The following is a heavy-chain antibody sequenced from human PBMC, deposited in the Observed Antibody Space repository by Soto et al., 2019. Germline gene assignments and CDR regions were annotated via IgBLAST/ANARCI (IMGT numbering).Heavy chain of an antibody. J-gene: IGHJ1*01. Sequence: GSLRLSSAASGFTFCSCSMNWVRQAPGKGLEWVSYISSSSSTIYYADSVKGRFTISRDNAKNSLYLQMNSLRDEDTAVYYCATFGIVGATALTHWGQGTLVTVSS. CDR1: GFTFCSCS. CDR3: ATFGIVGATALTH. V-gene: IGHV3-48*02. CDR2: ISSSSSTI. D-gene: IGHD1-26*01.